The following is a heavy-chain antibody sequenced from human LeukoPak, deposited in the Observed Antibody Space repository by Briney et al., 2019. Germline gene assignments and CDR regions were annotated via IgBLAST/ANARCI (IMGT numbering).Heavy chain of an antibody. CDR2: IRYDGSSK. V-gene: IGHV3-30*02. CDR1: GFTFSNYG. J-gene: IGHJ4*02. Sequence: GGSLRLSCAASGFTFSNYGMHWVRQAPGKGLEWVAFIRYDGSSKYYADSVKGRFTISRDNSKNTLYLQMNSLRVEDTAVYYCAKDRDYSSSWPRYYFDYWGRGTLVTVSS. CDR3: AKDRDYSSSWPRYYFDY. D-gene: IGHD6-13*01.